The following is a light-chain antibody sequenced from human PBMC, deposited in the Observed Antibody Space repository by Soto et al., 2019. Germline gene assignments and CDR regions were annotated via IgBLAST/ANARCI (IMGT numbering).Light chain of an antibody. CDR2: CAS. CDR3: QQYNNWPLT. J-gene: IGKJ4*01. V-gene: IGKV3-15*01. Sequence: EIVMTQSPATLSVSPGERATLSCRASQSVSRNLAWYQQKPGQAPRLLIYCASTRATGIPGRFSGSGSGTEFTLTISNLQSEDGAVYYCQQYNNWPLTFGGGTKVEIK. CDR1: QSVSRN.